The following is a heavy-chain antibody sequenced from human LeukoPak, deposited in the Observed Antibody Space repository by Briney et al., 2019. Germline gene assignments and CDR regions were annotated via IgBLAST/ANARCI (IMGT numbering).Heavy chain of an antibody. V-gene: IGHV3-48*01. CDR1: GFTFSSYS. J-gene: IGHJ6*03. D-gene: IGHD3-10*01. CDR3: ARDSSMVRGVIIYYYYYYMDV. CDR2: ISSSSSTI. Sequence: GGSLRLSCAASGFTFSSYSMNWVRQAPGKGLEWVSYISSSSSTIYYADSVKGRFTISRDNAKNSLYLQMNSLRAEDTAVYYCARDSSMVRGVIIYYYYYYMDVWGKGTTVTVS.